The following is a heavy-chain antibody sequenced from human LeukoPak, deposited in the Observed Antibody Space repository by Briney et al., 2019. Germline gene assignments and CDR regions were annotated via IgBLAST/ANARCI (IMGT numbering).Heavy chain of an antibody. CDR2: ISGSGGRT. CDR1: GFTFSSYA. V-gene: IGHV3-23*01. Sequence: HTGGSLRLSCAASGFTFSSYAMSWVRQAPGKGLEWVSTISGSGGRTYYTDSVKGRFTISRDNSKNTLLLQMNSLRVEDTAIYYCAKHQQIYGDSLMDVWGQGTRVTVSS. J-gene: IGHJ6*02. CDR3: AKHQQIYGDSLMDV. D-gene: IGHD4-17*01.